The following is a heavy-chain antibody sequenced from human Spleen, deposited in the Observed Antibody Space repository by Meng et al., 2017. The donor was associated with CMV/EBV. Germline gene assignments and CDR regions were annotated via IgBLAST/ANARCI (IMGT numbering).Heavy chain of an antibody. CDR3: ARVVFGYGCTLASGENWFDP. CDR1: GYY. D-gene: IGHD3-3*01. CDR2: IYYSVST. Sequence: GYYWALIRQHPGRGLEWIANIYYSVSTYYNPSLTNRLPISVDPSKNQFSLKLSSVTAADTAVSYCARVVFGYGCTLASGENWFDPWGQGTLVTVSS. V-gene: IGHV4-31*02. J-gene: IGHJ5*02.